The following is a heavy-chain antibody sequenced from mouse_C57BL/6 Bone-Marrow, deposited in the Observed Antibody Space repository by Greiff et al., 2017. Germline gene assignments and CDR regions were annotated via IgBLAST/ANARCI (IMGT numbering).Heavy chain of an antibody. V-gene: IGHV1-59*01. D-gene: IGHD1-1*01. J-gene: IGHJ2*01. Sequence: VQLQQPGAELVRPGTSVKLSCKASGYTFTSYWMHWVKQRPGQGLEWIGVIDPSDSYTNYNQKFKGKATLTVDTSSSTAYMQLSSLTSEDSAVYYCARVGLLRSYYFDYWGQGTTLTVSS. CDR2: IDPSDSYT. CDR3: ARVGLLRSYYFDY. CDR1: GYTFTSYW.